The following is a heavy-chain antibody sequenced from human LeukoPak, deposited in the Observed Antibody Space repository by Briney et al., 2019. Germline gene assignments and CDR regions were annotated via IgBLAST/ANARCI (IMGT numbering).Heavy chain of an antibody. CDR3: ARGKTTVTTYNWFDP. J-gene: IGHJ5*02. D-gene: IGHD4-17*01. CDR2: ISYDGSNK. V-gene: IGHV3-30*04. CDR1: GFTFSSYA. Sequence: PGRSLRLSCAASGFTFSSYAMHWVRQAPGKGLEWVAVISYDGSNKYYADSVKGRFTISRDNSKNTLYLQMNSLRAEDTAVYYCARGKTTVTTYNWFDPWGQGTLVTVSS.